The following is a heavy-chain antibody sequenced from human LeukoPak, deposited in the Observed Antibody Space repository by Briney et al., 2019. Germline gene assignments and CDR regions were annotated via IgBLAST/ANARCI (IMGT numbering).Heavy chain of an antibody. CDR2: IWYDGSNK. V-gene: IGHV3-33*01. Sequence: PGGSLRLSCAASGFTFSSYGMHWVRQAPGKGLEWVAVIWYDGSNKYYADSVKGRFTISRDNSKNTLYLQMNSLRAEDTAVYYCARDWLYGDSNEVPDYWGQGTLVTVSS. CDR3: ARDWLYGDSNEVPDY. D-gene: IGHD4-17*01. J-gene: IGHJ4*02. CDR1: GFTFSSYG.